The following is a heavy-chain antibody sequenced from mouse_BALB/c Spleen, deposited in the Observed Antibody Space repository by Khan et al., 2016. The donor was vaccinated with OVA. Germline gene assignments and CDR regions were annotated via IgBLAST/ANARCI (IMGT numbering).Heavy chain of an antibody. Sequence: VQLQQSGAELVKAGASVKMSCKASGYTFTSYWMHWVKQRLGQGLEWFAETNPTNGRTYYNETFKSKATLTVDKSSSTAYMLLSGPTFEDSAVYYCARIKKIVDTDFDYWGQGTTLTVSS. CDR1: GYTFTSYW. CDR2: TNPTNGRT. CDR3: ARIKKIVDTDFDY. J-gene: IGHJ2*01. V-gene: IGHV1S81*02. D-gene: IGHD1-1*01.